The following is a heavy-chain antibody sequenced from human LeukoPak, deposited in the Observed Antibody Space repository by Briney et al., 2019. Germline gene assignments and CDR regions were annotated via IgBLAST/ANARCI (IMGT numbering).Heavy chain of an antibody. CDR2: IYHSGST. CDR3: ARHSDYGDQSVFDY. J-gene: IGHJ4*02. D-gene: IGHD4-17*01. CDR1: GGSISSYY. V-gene: IGHV4-59*08. Sequence: PSETLSLTCTVSGGSISSYYWSWIRQPPGKGLEWIGYIYHSGSTNYNPSLKSRVTISVDTSKNQFSLKLSSVTAADTAMHFCARHSDYGDQSVFDYWGQGTLVTVSS.